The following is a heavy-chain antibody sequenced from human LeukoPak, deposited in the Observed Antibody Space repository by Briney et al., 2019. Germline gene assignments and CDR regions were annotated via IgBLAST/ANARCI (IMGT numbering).Heavy chain of an antibody. J-gene: IGHJ6*02. CDR1: GGTFSSYA. CDR3: ARRERGFWSGYPPGYYYYGMDV. CDR2: IIPIFGTA. Sequence: ASVKVSCKASGGTFSSYAISWVRQAPGQGLEWMGGIIPIFGTANYAQKFQGRVTITADESTSTAYMELGSLRSEDTAVYYCARRERGFWSGYPPGYYYYGMDVWGQGTTVTVSS. V-gene: IGHV1-69*13. D-gene: IGHD3-3*01.